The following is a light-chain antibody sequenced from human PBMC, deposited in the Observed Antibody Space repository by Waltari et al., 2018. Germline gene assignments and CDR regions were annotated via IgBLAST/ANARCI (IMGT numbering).Light chain of an antibody. V-gene: IGKV4-1*01. CDR2: WAS. CDR3: QQYYTTPLT. Sequence: DIVMTQSPDSLAVSLGERATVNCKSSQSLLWSSNHLAWYQRKPGQPPRLLISWASTRESGVPDRFSGNGSGTVFTLTISSLQAEDVAVYYCQQYYTTPLTFGGGTKVEIK. J-gene: IGKJ4*01. CDR1: QSLLWSSNH.